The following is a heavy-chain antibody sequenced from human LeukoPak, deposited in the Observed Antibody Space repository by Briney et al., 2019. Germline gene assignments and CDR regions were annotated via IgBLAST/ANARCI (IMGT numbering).Heavy chain of an antibody. Sequence: ASVKVSCKVSGYTLTELSMHWVRQAPGKGLEWMGGFDPEDGKTIYAQKFQGRVTMTEDTSTDTAYMELSSLRSEDTAVYYCARAPDTAMESYYYYMDVWGKGTTVTISS. CDR2: FDPEDGKT. CDR3: ARAPDTAMESYYYYMDV. V-gene: IGHV1-24*01. D-gene: IGHD5-18*01. J-gene: IGHJ6*03. CDR1: GYTLTELS.